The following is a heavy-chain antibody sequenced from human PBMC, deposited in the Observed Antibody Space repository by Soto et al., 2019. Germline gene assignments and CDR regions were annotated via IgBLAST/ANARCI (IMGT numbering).Heavy chain of an antibody. CDR2: IIPIFGTA. CDR1: GGTFSTYA. Sequence: SVKVSCKASGGTFSTYAISWVRQAPGQGLEWMGGIIPIFGTANYAQKFQGRVTITADESTSTAYMELSSLRSEDTAVYYCARARGYSGYDAGVYYYYGMDVWGQGTTVTVSS. CDR3: ARARGYSGYDAGVYYYYGMDV. V-gene: IGHV1-69*13. D-gene: IGHD5-12*01. J-gene: IGHJ6*02.